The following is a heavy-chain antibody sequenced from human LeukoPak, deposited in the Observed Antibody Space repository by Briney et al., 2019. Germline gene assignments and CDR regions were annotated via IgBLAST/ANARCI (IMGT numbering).Heavy chain of an antibody. CDR2: INQDESEK. V-gene: IGHV3-7*05. J-gene: IGHJ4*01. D-gene: IGHD5-18*01. CDR1: GFTFSSYW. CDR3: ARDRSTYGYLGFHFDY. Sequence: PGGSLRLSCAASGFTFSSYWMSWVRQAPGKGLEWVANINQDESEKYHVDSVKGRFTISRDNAKNSLYLQMNSLRAEDTAVYYCARDRSTYGYLGFHFDYWGHGTLVTVSS.